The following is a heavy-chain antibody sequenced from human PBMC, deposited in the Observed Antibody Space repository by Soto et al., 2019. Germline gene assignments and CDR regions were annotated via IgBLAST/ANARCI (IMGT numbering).Heavy chain of an antibody. CDR2: INHSGST. D-gene: IGHD5-18*01. CDR3: ACIFSGGYGYGFYYYGMDV. CDR1: GGSFSGYY. J-gene: IGHJ6*02. Sequence: PSETLSLTCAVYGGSFSGYYWTWIRQPPGTGLEWIGEINHSGSTNYFPSLKSRVTISVDTSKIQFSLKLTSVTSADTAVYYCACIFSGGYGYGFYYYGMDVWGQGTTVTVSS. V-gene: IGHV4-34*01.